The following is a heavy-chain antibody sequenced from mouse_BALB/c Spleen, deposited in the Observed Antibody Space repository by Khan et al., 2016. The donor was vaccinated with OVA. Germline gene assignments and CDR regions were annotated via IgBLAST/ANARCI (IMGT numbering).Heavy chain of an antibody. CDR2: INTCGAYT. J-gene: IGHJ3*01. CDR3: ARLAYYYNSEGFAY. Sequence: EVELVESGGDFVRPGGSLKLSCAASGFTFSTYGMSWVRQTPDKRLEWVATINTCGAYTYYPDSVKGRFTISRDNAKNTLYLQLSSLKSEDTAIYYCARLAYYYNSEGFAYWGQGTLVTVSA. D-gene: IGHD1-1*01. CDR1: GFTFSTYG. V-gene: IGHV5-6*01.